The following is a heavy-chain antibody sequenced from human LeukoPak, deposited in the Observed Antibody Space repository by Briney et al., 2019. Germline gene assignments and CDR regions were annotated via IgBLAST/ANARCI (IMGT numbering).Heavy chain of an antibody. D-gene: IGHD3-10*01. CDR2: ISASGGST. Sequence: GGSLRLSCAASGFTLSSCTKSWVRHAPGKGMEWVSSISASGGSTNYADSVERRFNIYRDKSKNPVYMQMNSLRAEDTDIYYCAKEMKGSESRTMVRGVIIKPAALYYMDVWGKGTTVTVSS. J-gene: IGHJ6*03. V-gene: IGHV3-23*01. CDR1: GFTLSSCT. CDR3: AKEMKGSESRTMVRGVIIKPAALYYMDV.